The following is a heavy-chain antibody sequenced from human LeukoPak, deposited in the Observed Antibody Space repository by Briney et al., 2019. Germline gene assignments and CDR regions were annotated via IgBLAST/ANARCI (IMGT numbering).Heavy chain of an antibody. CDR2: ISGSGGST. CDR3: AKEDAANSYYYYYYGMDV. CDR1: GFTFSSYA. V-gene: IGHV3-23*01. Sequence: GGSLRLSCAASGFTFSSYAMSWVRQAPGKGLEWVSAISGSGGSTYYADSVKGRFTISRDNSNNTLYLQMTSLRAEDTAVYYCAKEDAANSYYYYYYGMDVWGQGTTVTVSS. J-gene: IGHJ6*02.